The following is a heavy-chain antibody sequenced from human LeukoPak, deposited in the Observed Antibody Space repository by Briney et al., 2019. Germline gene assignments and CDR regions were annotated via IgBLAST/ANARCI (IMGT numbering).Heavy chain of an antibody. J-gene: IGHJ4*02. CDR2: ISGVGGTT. CDR1: GFTFSGYA. Sequence: GGSLRLSCAASGFTFSGYAMSWVRQAPGKGLEWVSAISGVGGTTFYADSVEGRFTIARDNSKNTLYLQMNSLRAEDTAVYYCAKNPSYQGDSWGQGTLVTVSS. V-gene: IGHV3-23*01. D-gene: IGHD3-16*02. CDR3: AKNPSYQGDS.